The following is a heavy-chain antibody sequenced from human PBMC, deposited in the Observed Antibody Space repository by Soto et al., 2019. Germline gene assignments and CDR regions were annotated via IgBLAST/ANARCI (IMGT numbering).Heavy chain of an antibody. CDR2: IYHRGST. CDR1: GGSISSGDYS. J-gene: IGHJ4*02. Sequence: QLQLQESGSGLVKPSQTLSLTCAVSGGSISSGDYSWNWIRQPPGKGLEWIGYIYHRGSTYYNPSLKSRVTISVDRSKNQFSLKLSSVTAADTAVYYCARGGYSYGWLFDYWGQGTLVTVSS. V-gene: IGHV4-30-2*01. CDR3: ARGGYSYGWLFDY. D-gene: IGHD5-18*01.